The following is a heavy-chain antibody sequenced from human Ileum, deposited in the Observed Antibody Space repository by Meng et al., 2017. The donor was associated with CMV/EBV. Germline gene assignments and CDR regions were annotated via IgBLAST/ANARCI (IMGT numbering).Heavy chain of an antibody. J-gene: IGHJ4*02. CDR1: TFTKYA. V-gene: IGHV7-4-1*02. Sequence: TFTKYAMNWVRQAPGQGLEWMGWINPTTGNPTYAQGFTGRFVFSLDTSVSTTYLQISNLKAEDTAVYYCVREIEGERGIAVAGSLGDYWGQGTLVTVSS. CDR2: INPTTGNP. D-gene: IGHD6-19*01. CDR3: VREIEGERGIAVAGSLGDY.